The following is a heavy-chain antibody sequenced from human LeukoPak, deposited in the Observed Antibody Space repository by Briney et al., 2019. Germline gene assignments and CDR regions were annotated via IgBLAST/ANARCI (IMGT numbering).Heavy chain of an antibody. V-gene: IGHV4-59*01. Sequence: PGGSLRLSCAASGFIFRNAWMSWIRQPPGKGLEWIGYISYSGSTSYNPSLKGRVIILLDTSENQFSLKLSSVTAADTAVYYCARERGSGWYDPLFDYWGQGTLVTVSS. CDR3: ARERGSGWYDPLFDY. D-gene: IGHD6-19*01. CDR2: ISYSGST. CDR1: GFIFRNAW. J-gene: IGHJ4*02.